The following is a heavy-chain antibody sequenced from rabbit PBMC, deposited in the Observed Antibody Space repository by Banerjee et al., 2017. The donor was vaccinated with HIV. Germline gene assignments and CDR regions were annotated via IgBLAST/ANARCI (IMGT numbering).Heavy chain of an antibody. CDR1: GFDFSSYYY. Sequence: QSLEESGGDLVKPEGSLTLTCTASGFDFSSYYYMCWVRQAPGKGLEWIACIYVGSGGRTWYASWENGRFTISKTSSTTVTLQMTSLTAADTATYFCARNMGYGSSSGYYGLWGPGTLVTVS. D-gene: IGHD1-1*01. J-gene: IGHJ4*01. CDR3: ARNMGYGSSSGYYGL. V-gene: IGHV1S40*01. CDR2: IYVGSGGRT.